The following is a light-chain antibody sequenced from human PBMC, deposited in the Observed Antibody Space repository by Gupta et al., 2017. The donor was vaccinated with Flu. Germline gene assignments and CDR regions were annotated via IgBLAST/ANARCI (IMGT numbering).Light chain of an antibody. J-gene: IGKJ1*01. Sequence: EIVMTQSPATLSVSLGERATLSCRASQSVSSNLAWFQQKPGQAPRLLIYGASTRATGIPARFSGSGSGTEFTLTISSLQSEDFAVYYCQQCDNWPRTFGQGTKVEIK. CDR2: GAS. CDR3: QQCDNWPRT. V-gene: IGKV3-15*01. CDR1: QSVSSN.